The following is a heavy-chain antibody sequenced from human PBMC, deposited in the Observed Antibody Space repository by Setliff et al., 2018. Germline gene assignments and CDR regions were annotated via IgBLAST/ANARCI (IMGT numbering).Heavy chain of an antibody. CDR1: GYTFSTYA. CDR3: ERLVRYCTTTSCQRTSGDDF. CDR2: INAGNGIT. D-gene: IGHD2-2*01. J-gene: IGHJ4*02. Sequence: ASVKVSCKASGYTFSTYAIHWVRQAHGQRPDWMGWINAGNGITKYSPRFQDRVILTTDTSTNAAYLDLRSLRSDDTAVYYCERLVRYCTTTSCQRTSGDDFWGQGTLVTVSS. V-gene: IGHV1-3*01.